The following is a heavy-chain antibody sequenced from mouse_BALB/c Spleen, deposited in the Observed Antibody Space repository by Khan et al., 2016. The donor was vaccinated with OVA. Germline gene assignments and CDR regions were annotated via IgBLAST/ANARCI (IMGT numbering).Heavy chain of an antibody. D-gene: IGHD1-1*01. CDR3: ARGIYYCGSRYIDY. CDR2: IWSDGFT. V-gene: IGHV2-6*02. CDR1: GFSLTSYG. J-gene: IGHJ4*01. Sequence: QLKQSGPGLVAPSQSLSITCTVSGFSLTSYGVHWVRQPPGKGLEWLVVIWSDGFTTYNSTLKSRLSITKDNSKSQVFLKMNSLQTDATAMYYCARGIYYCGSRYIDYWGQGTSVTVSS.